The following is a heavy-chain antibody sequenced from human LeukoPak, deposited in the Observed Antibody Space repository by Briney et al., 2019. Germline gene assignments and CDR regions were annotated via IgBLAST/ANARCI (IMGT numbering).Heavy chain of an antibody. D-gene: IGHD3-3*01. J-gene: IGHJ3*02. V-gene: IGHV1-69*13. CDR2: IIPIFGTP. CDR1: GGTFSSYA. CDR3: ARDVTFECLLGAFDI. Sequence: SVKVSCKASGGTFSSYAISWVRQARGQGVEWMGGIIPIFGTPNHAQKFQGRVTITADESTITAYMELSSLRSEDTSVYYCARDVTFECLLGAFDIWGQGTMVTVSS.